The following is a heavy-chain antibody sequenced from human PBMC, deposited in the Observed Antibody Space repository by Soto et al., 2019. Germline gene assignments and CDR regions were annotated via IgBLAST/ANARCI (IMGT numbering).Heavy chain of an antibody. D-gene: IGHD1-26*01. CDR2: INHLETT. J-gene: IGHJ4*02. CDR3: ARGRGSDYFDL. V-gene: IGHV4-30-2*01. CDR1: GASITFGGYS. Sequence: SETLSLTCTVSGASITFGGYSWSWIRQTPGKGLEWIGYINHLETTFYNPSFESRLTLSIDRAMNQFSLKLHSMSAADRAVYFCARGRGSDYFDLWGQGILGTVSS.